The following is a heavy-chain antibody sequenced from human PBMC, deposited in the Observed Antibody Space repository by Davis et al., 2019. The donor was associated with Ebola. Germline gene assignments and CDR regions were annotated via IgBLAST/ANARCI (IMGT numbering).Heavy chain of an antibody. D-gene: IGHD6-19*01. V-gene: IGHV4-59*01. CDR3: AGAGYSSGWNFAS. CDR2: IYYSGST. CDR1: GGSFSVYY. J-gene: IGHJ4*02. Sequence: MPSDILSPPFPLLGGSFSVYYSSWIRQPPGKGLEWYGYIYYSGSTNYNPSPKSRVTISVDTSKNQFSLKLSSVTAADTAVYFCAGAGYSSGWNFASWGQGTLVTVSS.